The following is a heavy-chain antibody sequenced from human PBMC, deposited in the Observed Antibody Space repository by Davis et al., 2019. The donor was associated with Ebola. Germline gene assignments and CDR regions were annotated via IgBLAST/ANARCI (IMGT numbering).Heavy chain of an antibody. CDR3: TTETGIVETTTVL. D-gene: IGHD1-26*01. J-gene: IGHJ4*02. V-gene: IGHV3-15*01. CDR1: GFTHSSNA. Sequence: GESPKTPCAAPGFTHSSNALPRVRQAPGQGLEWVGRFKSKTDGGTTDYAAPVKGSFNISRDDSKKTLYLQMNSLKTEDTAVYYCTTETGIVETTTVLWGQGTLVTVSS. CDR2: FKSKTDGGTT.